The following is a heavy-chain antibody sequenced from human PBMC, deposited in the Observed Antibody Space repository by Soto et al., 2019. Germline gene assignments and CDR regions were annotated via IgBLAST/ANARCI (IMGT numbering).Heavy chain of an antibody. V-gene: IGHV2-26*01. D-gene: IGHD6-13*01. J-gene: IGHJ5*02. CDR1: GFSLSNARMG. CDR3: ARIPASSSWKNWFDP. Sequence: SGPTLVNPTETLTLTCTVSGFSLSNARMGVSWIRQPPGKALEWLAHIFSNDEKSYSTSLKSRLTISKDTSKSQVVLTMTNMDPVDTATYYCARIPASSSWKNWFDPWGQGTLVTVSS. CDR2: IFSNDEK.